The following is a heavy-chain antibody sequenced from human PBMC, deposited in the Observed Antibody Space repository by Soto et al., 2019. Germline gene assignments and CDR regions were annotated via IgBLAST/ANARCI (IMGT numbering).Heavy chain of an antibody. CDR1: GDPINYNF. V-gene: IGHV4-59*01. CDR3: ARGRTVTESFYFDS. Sequence: SETLSLTCSVSGDPINYNFWNWIRQSPSKGLEWIGYIHYSGLTDWSPSLKSRLTISMDTSKNQFSLTLTSVTAADTAVYYCARGRTVTESFYFDSWGQGILVTVSS. J-gene: IGHJ4*02. CDR2: IHYSGLT. D-gene: IGHD2-21*02.